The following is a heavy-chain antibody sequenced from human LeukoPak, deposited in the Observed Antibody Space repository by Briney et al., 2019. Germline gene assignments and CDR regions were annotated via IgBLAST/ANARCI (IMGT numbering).Heavy chain of an antibody. V-gene: IGHV4-4*07. CDR1: GGSISSCY. Sequence: TSETLSLTCTVSGGSISSCYWSWIRQPAGKGLEWIGRIYTSGSTNYNPSLKSRVTMSVDTSKNQFSLKLSSVTAADTAVYYCARDQTYYDSSGYSLYAFDIWGQGTMVTVSS. D-gene: IGHD3-22*01. J-gene: IGHJ3*02. CDR2: IYTSGST. CDR3: ARDQTYYDSSGYSLYAFDI.